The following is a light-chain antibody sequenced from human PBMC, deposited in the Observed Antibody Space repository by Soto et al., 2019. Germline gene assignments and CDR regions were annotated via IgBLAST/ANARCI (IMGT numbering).Light chain of an antibody. CDR2: RAS. Sequence: NVLTQFPGTLSLSPGDRATLSCRASQTLSGNYLAWYQQKPGQAPRVLIYRASTRATGVSDRFSGSGSGTDFTLTISRLAPEDFAVYYCHHYGASPWAFGQATKVDIK. CDR3: HHYGASPWA. CDR1: QTLSGNY. J-gene: IGKJ1*01. V-gene: IGKV3-20*01.